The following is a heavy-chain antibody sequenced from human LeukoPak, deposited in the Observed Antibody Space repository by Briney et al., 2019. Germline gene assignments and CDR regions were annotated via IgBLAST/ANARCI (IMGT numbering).Heavy chain of an antibody. V-gene: IGHV3-23*01. J-gene: IGHJ4*02. CDR3: AKDLRGYSYTIDY. D-gene: IGHD5-18*01. CDR1: GFTFSSYA. CDR2: ISGSGGST. Sequence: GGSLRLSCAASGFTFSSYAMSWVRQAQGKGLEWVSAISGSGGSTYYADSVKGRFTISRDNSKNTLYLQMNSLRAEDTAVYYCAKDLRGYSYTIDYWGQGTLVTVSS.